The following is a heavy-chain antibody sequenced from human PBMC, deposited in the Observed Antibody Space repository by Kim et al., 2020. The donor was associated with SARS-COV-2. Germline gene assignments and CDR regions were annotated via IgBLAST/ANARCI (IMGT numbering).Heavy chain of an antibody. V-gene: IGHV1-2*02. Sequence: ASVKVSCKASGYTFTGYYMHWVRQAPGQGLEWMGWINPNSGGTNYAQKFQGRVTMTRDTSISTAYMELSRLRSDDTAVYYCARAPFAGGRDLRDQWLFDYWGQGTLVTVSS. CDR2: INPNSGGT. D-gene: IGHD5-12*01. J-gene: IGHJ4*02. CDR3: ARAPFAGGRDLRDQWLFDY. CDR1: GYTFTGYY.